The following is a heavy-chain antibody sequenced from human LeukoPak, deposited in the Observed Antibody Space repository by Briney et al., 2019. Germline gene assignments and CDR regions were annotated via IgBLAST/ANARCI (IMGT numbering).Heavy chain of an antibody. CDR3: AREGREYCSSTSCRQPDY. V-gene: IGHV1-18*01. CDR1: GYTFTSYG. Sequence: GASVKVSCKASGYTFTSYGISWVRQAPGQGLEWMGWISAYNGNTNYAQKLQGRVTMTTDTSTSTAYMELRSLRSDDTAVYYCAREGREYCSSTSCRQPDYWGQGTLVTVSS. D-gene: IGHD2-2*01. CDR2: ISAYNGNT. J-gene: IGHJ4*02.